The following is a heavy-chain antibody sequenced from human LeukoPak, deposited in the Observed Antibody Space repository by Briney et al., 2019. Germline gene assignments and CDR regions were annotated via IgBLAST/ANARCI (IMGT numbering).Heavy chain of an antibody. J-gene: IGHJ3*01. V-gene: IGHV4-30-4*07. CDR2: IYYSGSP. Sequence: SQTLSLTCAVSGGSISSGGYSWSWIRQPPGKGLEWIGYIYYSGSPRYSPSLKSRVTISVDTSKNEFSLKVTSVTAADTAVYYCARHFFVGSEDAFDFWGQGTMVTVSS. D-gene: IGHD6-25*01. CDR3: ARHFFVGSEDAFDF. CDR1: GGSISSGGYS.